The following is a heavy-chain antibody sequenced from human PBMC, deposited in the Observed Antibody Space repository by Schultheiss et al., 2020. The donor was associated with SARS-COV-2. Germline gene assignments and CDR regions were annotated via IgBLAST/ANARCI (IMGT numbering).Heavy chain of an antibody. J-gene: IGHJ3*02. CDR2: ISSSSSYI. D-gene: IGHD2-15*01. Sequence: GGSLRLSCAASGFTFSSYSMNWVRQAPGKGLEWVSSISSSSSYIYYADSVKGRFTISRDNSKNTLYLQMNSLRAEDTAVYYCAKEDCSGGSCYTFGLEDAFDIWGQGTMVTVSS. CDR1: GFTFSSYS. CDR3: AKEDCSGGSCYTFGLEDAFDI. V-gene: IGHV3-21*04.